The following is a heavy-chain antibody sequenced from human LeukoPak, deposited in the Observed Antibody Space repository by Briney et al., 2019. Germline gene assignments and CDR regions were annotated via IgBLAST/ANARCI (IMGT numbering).Heavy chain of an antibody. CDR1: GYTFTGYY. CDR3: ARVPSFDY. J-gene: IGHJ4*02. Sequence: GASVKVSCKASGYTFTGYYMHWVRQAPGQGLEWMGWINPNSGGTNYAQKPQGRVTMTTDTSTSTAYMELRSLRSDDTAVYYCARVPSFDYWGQGTLVTVSS. V-gene: IGHV1-2*02. CDR2: INPNSGGT.